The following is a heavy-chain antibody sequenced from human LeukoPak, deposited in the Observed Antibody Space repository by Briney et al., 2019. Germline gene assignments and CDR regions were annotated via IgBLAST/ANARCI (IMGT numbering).Heavy chain of an antibody. CDR1: GGTFSSYA. J-gene: IGHJ4*02. CDR2: IIPILGIA. D-gene: IGHD3-10*01. V-gene: IGHV1-69*04. CDR3: ARGHGPGSYYHRLFDY. Sequence: SVKVSCKASGGTFSSYAISWVRQAPGQGLEWMGRIIPILGIANYAQKFQGRVTITADKSTSTAYMELSSLRSEDTAVYYCARGHGPGSYYHRLFDYWGQGTLVTVSS.